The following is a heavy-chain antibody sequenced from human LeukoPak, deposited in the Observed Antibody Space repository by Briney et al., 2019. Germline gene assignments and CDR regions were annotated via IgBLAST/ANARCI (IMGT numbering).Heavy chain of an antibody. CDR3: AKDLPFDY. J-gene: IGHJ4*02. V-gene: IGHV3-48*03. CDR2: ISSSDSTI. CDR1: GFTFSSYE. Sequence: GGSLRLSCAASGFTFSSYEMHWVRQAPGKGLEWVSYISSSDSTIYYADSVKGRFTISRDNSKNTLYLQMNSLRAEDTAVYYCAKDLPFDYWGQGTLVTVSS.